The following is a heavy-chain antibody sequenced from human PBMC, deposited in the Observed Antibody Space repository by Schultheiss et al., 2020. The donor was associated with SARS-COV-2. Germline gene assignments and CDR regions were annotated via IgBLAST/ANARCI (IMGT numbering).Heavy chain of an antibody. CDR3: ARGYGSSWYGFDY. V-gene: IGHV4-34*01. D-gene: IGHD6-13*01. J-gene: IGHJ4*02. Sequence: SETLSLTCAVYGGSFRGYYWNWIRQPPGKGLEWIGEINHSGSTNYNPSLKSRVTISVDTSKNQFSLKLSSVTAADTAVYYCARGYGSSWYGFDYWGQGTLVTVSS. CDR2: INHSGST. CDR1: GGSFRGYY.